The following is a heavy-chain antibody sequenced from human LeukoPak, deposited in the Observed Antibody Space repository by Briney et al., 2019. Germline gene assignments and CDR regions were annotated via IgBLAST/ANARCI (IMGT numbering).Heavy chain of an antibody. Sequence: SGTLSLTCAVSGGSISSSNWWSWVRQPPGKGLEWIGEIYHSGSTNYNPSLKSRVTISVDKSKNQFSLKLSSVTAADTAVYYCARAPMVRGVLYYFDYWGQGTLVTVPS. J-gene: IGHJ4*02. V-gene: IGHV4-4*02. CDR3: ARAPMVRGVLYYFDY. CDR2: IYHSGST. CDR1: GGSISSSNW. D-gene: IGHD3-10*01.